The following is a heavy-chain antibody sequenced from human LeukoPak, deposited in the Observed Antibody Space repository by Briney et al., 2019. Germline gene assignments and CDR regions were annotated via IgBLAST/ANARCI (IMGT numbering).Heavy chain of an antibody. V-gene: IGHV1-24*01. J-gene: IGHJ5*02. Sequence: ASVKVSCKVSGYTLTELSMHWVRQAPGKGLEWMGGFDPEDGETIYAQKFQGRVTMIEDTSTDTAYMELSSLRSEDTAVYYCATGAPGFRAVAGHNWFDPWGQGTLVTVSS. D-gene: IGHD6-19*01. CDR1: GYTLTELS. CDR3: ATGAPGFRAVAGHNWFDP. CDR2: FDPEDGET.